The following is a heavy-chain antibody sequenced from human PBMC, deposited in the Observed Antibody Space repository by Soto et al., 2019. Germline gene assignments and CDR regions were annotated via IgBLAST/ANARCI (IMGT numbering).Heavy chain of an antibody. CDR1: GFTFGSYS. D-gene: IGHD3-22*01. V-gene: IGHV3-48*02. Sequence: EVQLVESGGGLVKPGGSLRLSCVASGFTFGSYSMAWVRQAPGKGPEWVSYIKSSSNDIYYADSVTGRFTISRDNAKNSRHLQMNSLRDDDTAVYYCARLYYYDRRAIFGYWGQGTLVTVSS. CDR3: ARLYYYDRRAIFGY. CDR2: IKSSSNDI. J-gene: IGHJ4*02.